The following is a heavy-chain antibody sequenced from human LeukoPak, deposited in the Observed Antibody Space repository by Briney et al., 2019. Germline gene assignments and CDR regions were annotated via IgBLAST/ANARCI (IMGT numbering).Heavy chain of an antibody. J-gene: IGHJ4*02. CDR2: IIPIFGTA. CDR1: GGTFSIYA. D-gene: IGHD3-22*01. Sequence: GASVKVSCXASGGTFSIYAISWVRQARGQGLEWMGRIIPIFGTANYAQKFQGRVTITTDESTSTAYMELSSLRSEDTAVYYCARGPDYYDSSGYYIHWGQGTLVTVSS. CDR3: ARGPDYYDSSGYYIH. V-gene: IGHV1-69*05.